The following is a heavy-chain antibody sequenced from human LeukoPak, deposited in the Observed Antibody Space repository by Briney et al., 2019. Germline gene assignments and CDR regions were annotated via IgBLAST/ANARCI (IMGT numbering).Heavy chain of an antibody. Sequence: GASVKVSCKASGYTFTSCYMHWVRQAPGQGLEWMGIINPSGGSTSYAQKFQGRVTMTRDTSTSTVYMELSSLRSEDTAVYYCARVGPGNNWFDPWGQGTLVTVSS. V-gene: IGHV1-46*01. D-gene: IGHD6-13*01. J-gene: IGHJ5*02. CDR1: GYTFTSCY. CDR2: INPSGGST. CDR3: ARVGPGNNWFDP.